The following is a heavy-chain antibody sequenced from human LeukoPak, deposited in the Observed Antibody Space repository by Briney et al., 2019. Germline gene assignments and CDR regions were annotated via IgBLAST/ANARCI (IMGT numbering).Heavy chain of an antibody. Sequence: GGSLRLSCAASGFTFSSYAMHWVRQAPGKGLEWVAVISYDGSNKYYADSVKGRFTISRDNSKNTLYLQMNSLRAEDTAVYYCARDRRYTLSVLRYFDEDYWGQGTLVTVSS. CDR1: GFTFSSYA. CDR2: ISYDGSNK. D-gene: IGHD3-9*01. J-gene: IGHJ4*02. V-gene: IGHV3-30*04. CDR3: ARDRRYTLSVLRYFDEDY.